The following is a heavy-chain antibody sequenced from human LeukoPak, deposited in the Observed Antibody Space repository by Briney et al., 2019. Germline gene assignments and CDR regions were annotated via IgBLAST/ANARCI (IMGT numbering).Heavy chain of an antibody. J-gene: IGHJ4*02. Sequence: SETLSLTCAVSGYSISSGYYWGWIRQPPGKGLEWIGSIYHSGSTYYNPSLKSRVTISVDTSKNQFSLKLSSVTAADTAVYYCDRHRYCSSTSCYENFGYWGQGTLVTVSS. CDR3: DRHRYCSSTSCYENFGY. D-gene: IGHD2-2*01. CDR1: GYSISSGYY. CDR2: IYHSGST. V-gene: IGHV4-38-2*01.